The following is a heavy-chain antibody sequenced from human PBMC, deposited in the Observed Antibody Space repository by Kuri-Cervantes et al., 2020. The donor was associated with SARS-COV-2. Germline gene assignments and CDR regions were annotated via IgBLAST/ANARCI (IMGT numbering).Heavy chain of an antibody. CDR1: GGSINSSSYY. Sequence: SETLSLTCTVSGGSINSSSYYWGWIRQPPGKGLEWIGSIYYSGSTYYNPSLKSRVTISVDTSKNQFSLKLSSVTAADTAVYYCARARIVSSGWYYYYGMDVWGQGTTVTVSS. CDR2: IYYSGST. V-gene: IGHV4-39*07. CDR3: ARARIVSSGWYYYYGMDV. D-gene: IGHD6-19*01. J-gene: IGHJ6*02.